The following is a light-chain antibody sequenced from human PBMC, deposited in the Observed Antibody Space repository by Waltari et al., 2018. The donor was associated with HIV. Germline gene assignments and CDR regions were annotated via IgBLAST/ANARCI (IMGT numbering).Light chain of an antibody. CDR1: SSKIGAGYD. J-gene: IGLJ3*02. Sequence: QSVLTQPPSVSGAPGQTVTISCDGSSSKIGAGYDVHWYKQVPGTPPKLGIYSNINRPSGVPDRFSASKSGTSASLAITGLQAEDEAHYYCQSHDRSLSGPWVFGGGTKLTVL. CDR2: SNI. V-gene: IGLV1-40*01. CDR3: QSHDRSLSGPWV.